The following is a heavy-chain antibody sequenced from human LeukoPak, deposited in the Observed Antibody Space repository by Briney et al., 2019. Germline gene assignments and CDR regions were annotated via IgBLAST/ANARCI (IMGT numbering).Heavy chain of an antibody. V-gene: IGHV3-21*01. CDR1: GFTFSSYS. J-gene: IGHJ6*02. Sequence: AGGSLRLSCAASGFTFSSYSMNWVRQAPGKGLEWVSSISSTSTYIYYADSVQGRFTISRDNAKNSLYLQMNSLRGEDTAVYYCASHRDAGYHFYGMDVWGQGTTVTVSS. CDR3: ASHRDAGYHFYGMDV. CDR2: ISSTSTYI.